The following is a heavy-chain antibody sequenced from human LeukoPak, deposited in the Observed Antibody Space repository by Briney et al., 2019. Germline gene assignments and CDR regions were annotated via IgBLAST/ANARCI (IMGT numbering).Heavy chain of an antibody. CDR3: MRGATDTTRWFDP. Sequence: GGSLRLSCAASGFTFSHFGMHWVRQAPGKGLEWVSIISRASESIFYADSVKGRFTISRDNAKNSLYLQMNGLRAEDTAAYYCMRGATDTTRWFDPWGQGTLVTVSS. V-gene: IGHV3-21*01. CDR1: GFTFSHFG. J-gene: IGHJ5*02. CDR2: ISRASESI. D-gene: IGHD1-7*01.